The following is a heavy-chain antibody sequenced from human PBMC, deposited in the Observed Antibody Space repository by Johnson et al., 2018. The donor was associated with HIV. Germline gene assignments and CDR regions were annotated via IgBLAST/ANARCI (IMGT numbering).Heavy chain of an antibody. V-gene: IGHV3-74*02. D-gene: IGHD6-6*01. CDR3: ARAEQLAGGAFDI. CDR2: INSDGSST. J-gene: IGHJ3*02. Sequence: EVQLVESGGGVVQPGRSLRLSCAASGFTFSSYWMHWVRQAPGKGLVWVSRINSDGSSTSYADSVKGRFTISRDNSKNTLYLQMNSLRAEDTAVYYCARAEQLAGGAFDIWGQGTMVTVSS. CDR1: GFTFSSYW.